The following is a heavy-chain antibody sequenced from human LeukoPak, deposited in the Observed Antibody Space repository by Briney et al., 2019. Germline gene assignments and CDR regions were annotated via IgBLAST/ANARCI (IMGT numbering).Heavy chain of an antibody. J-gene: IGHJ4*02. D-gene: IGHD1-26*01. Sequence: SETLSLTCTVSGGPISSYYWSWIRQPAGKGLEWIGRIYTSGSTNYNPSLKRRVTLSVDTSKNQFALKMGSVAARYHAFYFLPRESREFDYWGQGTLVTVSS. CDR3: PRESREFDY. CDR1: GGPISSYY. V-gene: IGHV4-4*07. CDR2: IYTSGST.